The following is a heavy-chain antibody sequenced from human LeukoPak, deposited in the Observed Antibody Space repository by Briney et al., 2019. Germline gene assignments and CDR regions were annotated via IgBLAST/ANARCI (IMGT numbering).Heavy chain of an antibody. Sequence: GGSLRLSCAASGFTFSSYGMHWVRQAPGKGLEWVAVIWYDGSNKYYADSVKGRFTISRDNSKNTLYLQMNSLRAEDTAVYYCARLFGAACRAYYYYYMDVWGKGTTVTVSS. CDR3: ARLFGAACRAYYYYYMDV. J-gene: IGHJ6*03. D-gene: IGHD6-6*01. V-gene: IGHV3-33*01. CDR2: IWYDGSNK. CDR1: GFTFSSYG.